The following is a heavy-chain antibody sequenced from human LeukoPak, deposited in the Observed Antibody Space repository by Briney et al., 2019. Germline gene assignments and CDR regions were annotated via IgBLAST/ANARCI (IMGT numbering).Heavy chain of an antibody. Sequence: PGGSLRLSCAASGFTFSSYAMHWVRQAPGKGLEWVAVISYDGSNKYYADSVKGRFTISRDNSKNTLYLQMNSLRAEDTAVYYCAKPGVAATGRLPANWGQGTLVTVSS. D-gene: IGHD6-13*01. CDR3: AKPGVAATGRLPAN. CDR1: GFTFSSYA. CDR2: ISYDGSNK. V-gene: IGHV3-30-3*02. J-gene: IGHJ4*02.